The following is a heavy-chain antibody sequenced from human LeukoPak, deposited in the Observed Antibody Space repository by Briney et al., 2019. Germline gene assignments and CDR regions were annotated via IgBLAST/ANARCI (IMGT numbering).Heavy chain of an antibody. V-gene: IGHV4-59*12. CDR3: ARGRGDIVVVPAAIGGYYFDY. CDR1: GGSISSYY. Sequence: PSETLTLTCTVSGGSISSYYWSWMRQPPGKGLEWIGSIFYSGSSNYNPSLKSRVTISVDTSKSQFSLKLSSVTAADTAVYYCARGRGDIVVVPAAIGGYYFDYWGQGTLVTVSS. D-gene: IGHD2-2*02. J-gene: IGHJ4*02. CDR2: IFYSGSS.